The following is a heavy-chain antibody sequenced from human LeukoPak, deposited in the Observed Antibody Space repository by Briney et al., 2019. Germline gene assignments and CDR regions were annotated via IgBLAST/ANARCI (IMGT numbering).Heavy chain of an antibody. Sequence: GESLRLSCAASGFTSNSFSMNWVRQAPGKGLEWVSFISHSSISIYYADSVKGRFTISRDNAKNSLYLQMNSLRAEDTAVYYCARVVGESIAVAGNDYWGQGTLVTVSS. CDR1: GFTSNSFS. J-gene: IGHJ4*02. CDR3: ARVVGESIAVAGNDY. V-gene: IGHV3-21*01. CDR2: ISHSSISI. D-gene: IGHD6-19*01.